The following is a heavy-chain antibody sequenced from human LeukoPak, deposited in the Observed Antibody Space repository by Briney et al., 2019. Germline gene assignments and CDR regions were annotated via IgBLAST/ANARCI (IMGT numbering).Heavy chain of an antibody. Sequence: GGSLRLSCAASGFIFTDYSMSWVRQAPGKGLEWISYIGSRSSSISYADSVKGRFTISRDNSQNSLYLRMNSLRADDTAVYFCARDRDWAFDIWGQGTTVTVSS. V-gene: IGHV3-48*01. D-gene: IGHD3/OR15-3a*01. J-gene: IGHJ3*02. CDR2: IGSRSSSI. CDR1: GFIFTDYS. CDR3: ARDRDWAFDI.